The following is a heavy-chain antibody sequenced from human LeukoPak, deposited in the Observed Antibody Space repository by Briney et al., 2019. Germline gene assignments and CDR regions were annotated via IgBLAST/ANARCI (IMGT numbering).Heavy chain of an antibody. Sequence: TSETLSLTCTVSGGSISSHCWSWIRQPAGKGLEWIGRISTSGSTNYNPSLKSRVTVSEDTSKNQFSLKLTSVTAADTAVYYCARQADLDAFDIWGQGTMVTVFS. CDR1: GGSISSHC. CDR2: ISTSGST. CDR3: ARQADLDAFDI. V-gene: IGHV4-4*07. J-gene: IGHJ3*02.